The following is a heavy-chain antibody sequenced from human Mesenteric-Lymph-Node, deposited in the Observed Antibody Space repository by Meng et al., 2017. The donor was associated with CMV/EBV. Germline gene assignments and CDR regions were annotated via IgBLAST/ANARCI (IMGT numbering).Heavy chain of an antibody. CDR3: ARDVLRRCSDGSCSVGEYYFYALDV. CDR2: SIPIFGTP. Sequence: WWHQAPGQEVEWVGGSIPIFGTPMYAQKFQGRVTISTDKSTSAAYLEVSSLRSEDTAIYYCARDVLRRCSDGSCSVGEYYFYALDVWGQGTPVTVSS. J-gene: IGHJ6*02. D-gene: IGHD2-15*01. V-gene: IGHV1-69*05.